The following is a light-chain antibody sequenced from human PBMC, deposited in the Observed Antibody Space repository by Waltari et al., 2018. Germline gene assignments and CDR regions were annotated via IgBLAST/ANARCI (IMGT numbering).Light chain of an antibody. CDR3: ASWDDSHYV. J-gene: IGLJ1*01. CDR1: HSNLGSNY. Sequence: QSVLTQPPSASETPGQRVTISCSGSHSNLGSNYLYCYQQLPGTAPKLLIYRNNLRPSGVPDRFSASRYGTLASLVISGLRSEDEGVYYCASWDDSHYVFGGGTTVTVL. V-gene: IGLV1-47*01. CDR2: RNN.